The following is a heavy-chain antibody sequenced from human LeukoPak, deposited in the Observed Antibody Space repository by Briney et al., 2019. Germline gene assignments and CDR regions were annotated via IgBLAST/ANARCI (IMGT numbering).Heavy chain of an antibody. Sequence: SETLSLTCAVSGGSISSGGYSWSWIRQPPGKGLEWIGYIYHSGSTYYNPSLKSRVTISVDRSKNQFSLKLSSVTAADTAVYYCARYSSSWSYYYGMDVWAKGPRSPSP. D-gene: IGHD6-6*01. CDR2: IYHSGST. V-gene: IGHV4-30-2*01. CDR3: ARYSSSWSYYYGMDV. J-gene: IGHJ6*02. CDR1: GGSISSGGYS.